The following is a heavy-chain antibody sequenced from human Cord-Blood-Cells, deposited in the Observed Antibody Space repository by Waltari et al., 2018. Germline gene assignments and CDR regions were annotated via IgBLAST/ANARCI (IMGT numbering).Heavy chain of an antibody. Sequence: QLQLQESGPGLVKPSETLSLTCTVSGGSISSSRSSWGWIRQPPGKGLGWIGSIYYSGTTYYNPSLKSRVTISVETSKNQFSLKLSSVTAADTAVYYCASVRFLEWLLYYWGQGTLVTVSS. V-gene: IGHV4-39*01. CDR1: GGSISSSRSS. D-gene: IGHD3-3*01. CDR3: ASVRFLEWLLYY. CDR2: IYYSGTT. J-gene: IGHJ4*02.